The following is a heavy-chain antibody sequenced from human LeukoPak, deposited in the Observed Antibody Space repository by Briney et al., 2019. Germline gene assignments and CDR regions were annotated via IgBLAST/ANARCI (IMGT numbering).Heavy chain of an antibody. Sequence: ASVKVSCKASGYTFTSYGISWVRQAPGQGLEWMGWISAYNGNTNYAQKLQGRVTMTTDTSTSTAYMELRSLRSDDTAVYYCARDLSIMIFGVAIRYWFDPWGQGTLVTVSS. CDR3: ARDLSIMIFGVAIRYWFDP. CDR1: GYTFTSYG. CDR2: ISAYNGNT. D-gene: IGHD3-3*01. J-gene: IGHJ5*02. V-gene: IGHV1-18*01.